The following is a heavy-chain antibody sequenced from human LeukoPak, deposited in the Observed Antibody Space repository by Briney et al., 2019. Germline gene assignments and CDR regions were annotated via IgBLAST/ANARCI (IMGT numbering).Heavy chain of an antibody. Sequence: PGGSLRLSCAASRFTFSSYWMSWVRQAPGTGLEWVANIKQDGSEKYYVDSVKGRFTISRDNAKNSLYLQMNSLRAEDTAVYYCARDRGSYFDYWGQGTLVTVSS. CDR3: ARDRGSYFDY. D-gene: IGHD1-26*01. V-gene: IGHV3-7*01. CDR2: IKQDGSEK. J-gene: IGHJ4*02. CDR1: RFTFSSYW.